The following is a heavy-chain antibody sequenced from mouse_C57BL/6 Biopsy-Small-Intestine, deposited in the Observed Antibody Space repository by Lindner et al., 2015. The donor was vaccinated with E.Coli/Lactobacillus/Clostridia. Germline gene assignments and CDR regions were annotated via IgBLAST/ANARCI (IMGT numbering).Heavy chain of an antibody. J-gene: IGHJ3*01. V-gene: IGHV1-14*01. CDR2: INPYNDGT. D-gene: IGHD2-5*01. CDR3: ARSTYYSNYVAY. Sequence: VQLQESGPELVKPGASVKMSCKASGYTFTSYVMHWVKQKPGQGLGWIGYINPYNDGTKYNEKFKGKATLTSDKSSSTAYMELSSLTSEDSAVYYCARSTYYSNYVAYWGQGTLVTVSA. CDR1: GYTFTSYV.